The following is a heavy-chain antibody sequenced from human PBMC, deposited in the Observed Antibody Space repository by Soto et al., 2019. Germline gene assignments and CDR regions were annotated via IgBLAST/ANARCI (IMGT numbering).Heavy chain of an antibody. CDR2: IYYSGST. CDR3: ARTASDYSVYNYMDV. J-gene: IGHJ6*03. CDR1: GASISTSSYY. D-gene: IGHD3-10*01. Sequence: SETLSLTCTVSGASISTSSYYWGWIRQPPGKGLEWIGNIYYSGSTYYTPSLKSRVTISVDTSKNQFSLKLTSVTAADTAVYYCARTASDYSVYNYMDVWGKGTTVTVSS. V-gene: IGHV4-39*01.